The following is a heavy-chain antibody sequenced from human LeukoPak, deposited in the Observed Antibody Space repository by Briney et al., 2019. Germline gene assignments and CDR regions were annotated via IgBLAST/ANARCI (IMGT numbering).Heavy chain of an antibody. D-gene: IGHD1-26*01. J-gene: IGHJ6*03. CDR1: GFTFSSYS. V-gene: IGHV3-21*04. Sequence: PGGSLRLSCAASGFTFSSYSMNWVRQAPGKGLEWVSSISSSSSYIYYADSVKGRFTISRDNAKNSLYLQMNSLRSEDTAVYYCARGFGSYYYYYYYMDVWGKGTTVTVSS. CDR3: ARGFGSYYYYYYYMDV. CDR2: ISSSSSYI.